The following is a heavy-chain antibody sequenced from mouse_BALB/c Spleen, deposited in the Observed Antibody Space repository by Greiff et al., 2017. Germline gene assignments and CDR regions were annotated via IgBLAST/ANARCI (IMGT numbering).Heavy chain of an antibody. CDR1: GFTFSSFG. CDR2: ISSGGGST. J-gene: IGHJ3*01. V-gene: IGHV5-17*03. Sequence: EVKVVESGGGLVQPGGSRKLSCAASGFTFSSFGMHWVRQAPEKGLEWVAYISSGGGSTYYPDTVKGRFTISRDNAKNTLYLQMSSLKSEDTAMYYCARHGTGFAYWGQGTLVTVSA. D-gene: IGHD4-1*01. CDR3: ARHGTGFAY.